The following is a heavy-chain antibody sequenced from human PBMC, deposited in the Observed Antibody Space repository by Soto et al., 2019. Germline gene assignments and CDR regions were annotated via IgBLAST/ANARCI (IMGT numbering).Heavy chain of an antibody. Sequence: GGSQRLSCTASGFTFRSYAMSWVRQAPGKGLEWVSAISGSGGSTYYADSVKGRFTISRDNSKNTLYLQMNSLRAEDTAVYYCARVRQNAFDIWGQGTMVTVSS. CDR1: GFTFRSYA. CDR3: ARVRQNAFDI. V-gene: IGHV3-23*01. CDR2: ISGSGGST. J-gene: IGHJ3*02.